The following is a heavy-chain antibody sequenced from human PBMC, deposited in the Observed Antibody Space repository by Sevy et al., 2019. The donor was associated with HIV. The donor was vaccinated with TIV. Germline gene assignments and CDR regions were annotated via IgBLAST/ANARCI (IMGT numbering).Heavy chain of an antibody. Sequence: GGSLRLSCAASGFTFSSYAMHWVRQTTGKDLEWVSAIGTAGDTYYPGSVKGRFTISRENAKNSLYLQMNNLRAGDTAVYYCARAHNTGYYDVDYRGQGTLVTVSS. CDR1: GFTFSSYA. D-gene: IGHD3-22*01. J-gene: IGHJ4*02. CDR3: ARAHNTGYYDVDY. CDR2: IGTAGDT. V-gene: IGHV3-13*01.